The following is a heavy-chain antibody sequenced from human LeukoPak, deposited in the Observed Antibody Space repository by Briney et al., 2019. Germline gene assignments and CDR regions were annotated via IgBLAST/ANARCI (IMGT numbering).Heavy chain of an antibody. D-gene: IGHD3-10*01. Sequence: PSETLSLTCTVSGDSMSSYDGSSIRQPAGKGLEWVGRIYTSGSTNYNPSLKSRVTMSVDTSKNQFSLKLSSVTAAATAVYYCARDGEKLTMVREPVTGFDPWGQGTLVTVSS. CDR2: IYTSGST. CDR1: GDSMSSYD. J-gene: IGHJ5*02. V-gene: IGHV4-4*07. CDR3: ARDGEKLTMVREPVTGFDP.